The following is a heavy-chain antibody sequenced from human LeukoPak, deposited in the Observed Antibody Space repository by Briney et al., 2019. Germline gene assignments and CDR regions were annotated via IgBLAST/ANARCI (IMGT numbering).Heavy chain of an antibody. CDR2: INHSGST. D-gene: IGHD3-3*01. J-gene: IGHJ4*02. Sequence: SETLSLTCAVYGGSFSGYYWSWIRQPPGKGLEWIGEINHSGSTNYNPSLKSRVTISVDTSKNQFSLKLSSVTAADTAVYYCARGSYYDFWSGYPRRDSFFYFDYWGQGTLVTVSS. V-gene: IGHV4-34*01. CDR3: ARGSYYDFWSGYPRRDSFFYFDY. CDR1: GGSFSGYY.